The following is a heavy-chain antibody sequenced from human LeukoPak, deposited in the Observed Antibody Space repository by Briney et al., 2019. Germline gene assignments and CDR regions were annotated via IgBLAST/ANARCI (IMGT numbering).Heavy chain of an antibody. V-gene: IGHV1-46*01. CDR3: ARLGGDYISVDY. J-gene: IGHJ4*02. D-gene: IGHD4-17*01. Sequence: ASVKVSCKASGYTFTSYYMHWVRQAPGQGLEWMGIINPSGGGTSYAQKFQGRVTMTRDMSTSTVYMELSSLRSEDTAVYYCARLGGDYISVDYWGQGTLVTVSS. CDR1: GYTFTSYY. CDR2: INPSGGGT.